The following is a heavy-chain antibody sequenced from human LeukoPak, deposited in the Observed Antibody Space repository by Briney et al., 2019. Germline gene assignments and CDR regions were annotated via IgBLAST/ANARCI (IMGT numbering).Heavy chain of an antibody. D-gene: IGHD5-12*01. CDR3: ALDAGYLGVY. Sequence: SVTVSCKASGGTFSSYAISWVRQAPGQGLEWMGGITPIFVTANYAQKFQGRVTITTDESTSTAYMELSSLRSEDTAVYYCALDAGYLGVYWGQGTLVTVSS. V-gene: IGHV1-69*05. J-gene: IGHJ4*02. CDR2: ITPIFVTA. CDR1: GGTFSSYA.